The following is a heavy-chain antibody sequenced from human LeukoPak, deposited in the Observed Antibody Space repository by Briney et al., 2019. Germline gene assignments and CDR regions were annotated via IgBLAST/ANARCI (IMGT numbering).Heavy chain of an antibody. V-gene: IGHV3-7*01. CDR3: ARDPGYCSGGSCYYYYYMDV. J-gene: IGHJ6*03. D-gene: IGHD2-15*01. CDR1: GFTFSSYW. CDR2: IKRDGSEK. Sequence: GGSLRLSCAASGFTFSSYWMSWVRQAPGKGLEWVANIKRDGSEKYYVDSVKGRFTISRDNAKNSLYLQMNSLRAEDTAVYYCARDPGYCSGGSCYYYYYMDVWGKGTTVTVSS.